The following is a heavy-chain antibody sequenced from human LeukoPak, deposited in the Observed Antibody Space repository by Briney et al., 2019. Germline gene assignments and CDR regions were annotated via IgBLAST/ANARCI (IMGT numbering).Heavy chain of an antibody. CDR3: ARARYCSSTSCYFDY. J-gene: IGHJ4*02. Sequence: PGGSLRLSCAASGFTFSDYYMSWIRQAPGKGLQWVSYISSLGSTIYYADSVKGRFTISRDNAKNSLFLQMNSLRAEDTAVYYCARARYCSSTSCYFDYWGQGTLVTVSS. CDR1: GFTFSDYY. CDR2: ISSLGSTI. V-gene: IGHV3-11*04. D-gene: IGHD2-2*01.